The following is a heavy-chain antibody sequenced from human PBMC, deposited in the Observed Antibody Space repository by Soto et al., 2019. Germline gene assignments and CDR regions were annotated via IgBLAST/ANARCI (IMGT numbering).Heavy chain of an antibody. D-gene: IGHD3-9*01. V-gene: IGHV1-2*04. CDR3: ARDHPVLRYFDWLPSPLYYYGMDV. CDR2: INPNSGGT. CDR1: GYTFTGYY. J-gene: IGHJ6*02. Sequence: ASVKVSCKASGYTFTGYYMHWVRQAPGQGLEWMGWINPNSGGTNYAQKFQGWVTMTRDTSISTAYMELSRLRSDDTAVYYCARDHPVLRYFDWLPSPLYYYGMDVWGQGTTVTVSS.